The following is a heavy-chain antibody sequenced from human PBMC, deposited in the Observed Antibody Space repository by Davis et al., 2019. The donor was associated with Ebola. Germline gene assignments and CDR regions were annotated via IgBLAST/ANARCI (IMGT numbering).Heavy chain of an antibody. CDR2: ISGNGGAT. V-gene: IGHV3-23*01. D-gene: IGHD3/OR15-3a*01. J-gene: IGHJ4*02. CDR1: GFTFNIA. Sequence: GESLKISCAASGFTFNIAMHWVRQGTGKGLEWASVISGNGGATNHADSVKGRFTISRDNSKNTLYLQMNSLRAEDTAVYYCTRAPGFLDLDWGQGTLVTVSS. CDR3: TRAPGFLDLD.